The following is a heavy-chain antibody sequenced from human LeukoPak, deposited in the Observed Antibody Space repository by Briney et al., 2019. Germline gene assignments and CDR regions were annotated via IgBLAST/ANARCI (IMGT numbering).Heavy chain of an antibody. D-gene: IGHD4-11*01. J-gene: IGHJ4*02. V-gene: IGHV3-7*01. CDR3: VCDYNRDSGY. Sequence: GGSLRLSCAASGFTFSNFWLSWVRQAPGKGLEWVANINYVGGEKYYVDSVRGRFTISRDNAKNSLLLQMNSLRTEDTAVYYCVCDYNRDSGYWGQGTLVTVSS. CDR1: GFTFSNFW. CDR2: INYVGGEK.